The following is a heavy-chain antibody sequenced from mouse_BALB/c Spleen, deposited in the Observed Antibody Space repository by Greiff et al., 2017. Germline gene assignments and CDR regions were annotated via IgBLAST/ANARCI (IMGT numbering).Heavy chain of an antibody. D-gene: IGHD1-1*01. CDR3: ARSRTTPYWYFDV. J-gene: IGHJ1*01. CDR2: INPGSGGT. V-gene: IGHV1-54*01. Sequence: QVQLKESGAELVRPGTSVKVSCKASGYAFTNYLIEWVKQRPGQGLEWIGVINPGSGGTNYNEKFKGKATLTADKSSSTAYMQLSSLTSDDSAVYFCARSRTTPYWYFDVWGAGTTVTVSS. CDR1: GYAFTNYL.